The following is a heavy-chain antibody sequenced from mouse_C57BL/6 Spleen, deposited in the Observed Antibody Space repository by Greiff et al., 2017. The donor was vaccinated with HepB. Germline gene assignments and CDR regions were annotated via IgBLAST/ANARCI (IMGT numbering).Heavy chain of an antibody. Sequence: QVQLKQPGAELVRPGSSVKLSCKASGYTFTSYWMDWVKQRPGQGLEWIGNIYPSDSETHYNQKFKDKATLTVDKSSSTAYMQLSSLTSEDSAVYYCARSGLRRFAYWGQGTLVTVSA. D-gene: IGHD2-4*01. CDR2: IYPSDSET. CDR3: ARSGLRRFAY. CDR1: GYTFTSYW. J-gene: IGHJ3*01. V-gene: IGHV1-61*01.